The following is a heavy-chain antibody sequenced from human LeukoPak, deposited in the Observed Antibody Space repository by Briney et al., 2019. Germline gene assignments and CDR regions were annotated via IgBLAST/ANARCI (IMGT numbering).Heavy chain of an antibody. V-gene: IGHV3-30*04. J-gene: IGHJ4*02. CDR1: GFTFSSYA. CDR3: ARQPSGSFHFDY. CDR2: ISYDGSNK. Sequence: PGRSLRLSCAASGFTFSSYAMHWVRQAPGKGLEWVAVISYDGSNKYYADSEKGRFTISRDNSKNTLYLQMNSLRAEDTAVYYCARQPSGSFHFDYWGQGTLVTVSS. D-gene: IGHD1-26*01.